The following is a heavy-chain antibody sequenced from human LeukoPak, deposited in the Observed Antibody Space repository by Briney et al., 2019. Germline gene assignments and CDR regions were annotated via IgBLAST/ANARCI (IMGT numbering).Heavy chain of an antibody. D-gene: IGHD6-13*01. Sequence: GASVKVSCKASGYTFTGYYMHWVRQAPGQGLEWMGWISPNSGGTNYAQKFQGRVTMTRDTYISTAYMELSRLRSDDTAVYYCARDKEGMAAAAGKLWFDPWGQGTLVTVSS. V-gene: IGHV1-2*02. CDR1: GYTFTGYY. J-gene: IGHJ5*02. CDR3: ARDKEGMAAAAGKLWFDP. CDR2: ISPNSGGT.